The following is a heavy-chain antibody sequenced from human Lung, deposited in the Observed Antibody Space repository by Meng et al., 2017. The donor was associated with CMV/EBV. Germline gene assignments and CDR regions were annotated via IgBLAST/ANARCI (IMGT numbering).Heavy chain of an antibody. J-gene: IGHJ4*02. V-gene: IGHV4-38-2*02. CDR1: GYSISSGYY. CDR2: IYHSGST. Sequence: SXTXSLTCTVSGYSISSGYYWGWVRQPPGKGLEWIGSIYHSGSTYYNPSLKSRVTISVDTSKNQFSLKLSSVTAADTAVYYCARARFDYWAQGTLVTVSS. CDR3: ARARFDY.